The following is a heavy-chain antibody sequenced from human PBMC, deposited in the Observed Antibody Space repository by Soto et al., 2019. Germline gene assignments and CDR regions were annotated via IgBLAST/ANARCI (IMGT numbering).Heavy chain of an antibody. CDR1: GFSLSTRGVG. Sequence: QITLKESGPTLVKPTQTLTLTCTFSGFSLSTRGVGVGWIRQPPGKALEWLALVFRDDDKRYSPSLKSRLTITADTSKNQVVLTMTNMDPMDTDTYYCALLYYNIYVFDMWRQGTMVTVSS. CDR3: ALLYYNIYVFDM. CDR2: VFRDDDK. J-gene: IGHJ3*02. D-gene: IGHD3-22*01. V-gene: IGHV2-5*02.